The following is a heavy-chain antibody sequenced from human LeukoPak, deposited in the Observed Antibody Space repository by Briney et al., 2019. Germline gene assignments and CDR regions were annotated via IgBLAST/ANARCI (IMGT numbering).Heavy chain of an antibody. Sequence: PGGSLRLSCAASGFTFSNYGLHWVRQAPGKGLEWAAFIRSDGNIKYYADSVKGRFTISRDNSKNTLHLQMNSLRAEDTAVYYCAKDVPTAYFDYWGQGTLVTASS. CDR2: IRSDGNIK. D-gene: IGHD1-26*01. J-gene: IGHJ4*02. CDR3: AKDVPTAYFDY. CDR1: GFTFSNYG. V-gene: IGHV3-30*02.